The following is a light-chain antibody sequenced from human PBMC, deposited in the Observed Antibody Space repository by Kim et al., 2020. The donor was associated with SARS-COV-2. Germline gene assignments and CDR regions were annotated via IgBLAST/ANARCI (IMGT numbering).Light chain of an antibody. V-gene: IGKV3-15*01. J-gene: IGKJ1*01. Sequence: SPGERATLSCRASQSVSSNLAWYQQKPGQAPRLLIYGASTRATGIPAGFCGSGSGTEFTLTISSLQSEDFAVYYCQQYNNWPPWTFGQGTKVEIK. CDR3: QQYNNWPPWT. CDR1: QSVSSN. CDR2: GAS.